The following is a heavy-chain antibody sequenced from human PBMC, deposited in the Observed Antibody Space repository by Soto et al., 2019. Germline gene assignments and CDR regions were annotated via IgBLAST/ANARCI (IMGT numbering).Heavy chain of an antibody. CDR3: AKDTYYDFWSGYYYYYGIDV. Sequence: QVQLVESGGGVVQPGRSLRLSCAASGFTFSTYGMHWVRQAPGKGLEWVAVISYDGSNKYYADSVKGRFTISRYNSKNTLYLQMNSLRAEDTAVFYCAKDTYYDFWSGYYYYYGIDVWGQGTTVTVSS. CDR1: GFTFSTYG. CDR2: ISYDGSNK. J-gene: IGHJ6*02. D-gene: IGHD3-3*01. V-gene: IGHV3-30*18.